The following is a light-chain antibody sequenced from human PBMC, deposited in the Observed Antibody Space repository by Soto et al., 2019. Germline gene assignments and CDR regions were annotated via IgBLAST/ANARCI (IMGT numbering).Light chain of an antibody. CDR3: QQYNNWPKVT. CDR1: QSVSSN. J-gene: IGKJ4*01. CDR2: GAS. Sequence: EILMTQSPATLSVSPWERATVSVRASQSVSSNLAWYQQKPCQAPSLLIYGASTRATGIPARFSGSGSGTEFTLTISSLKSEDFAVYYCQQYNNWPKVTFGGGTKVDIK. V-gene: IGKV3-15*01.